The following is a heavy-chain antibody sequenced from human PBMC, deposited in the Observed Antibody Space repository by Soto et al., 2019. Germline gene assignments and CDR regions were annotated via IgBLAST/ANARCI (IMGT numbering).Heavy chain of an antibody. Sequence: QVQLVQSGAEVRKPGASVKVSCKASGYTFTSYGISWVRQAPGQGLEWMGWISSHNGYTNNAQKFQGRVTMTTDTXXSTAYLGLRSLRSDDTAVYYCARETAIAAAGLVDYWGQGTLVTVSS. CDR2: ISSHNGYT. CDR3: ARETAIAAAGLVDY. V-gene: IGHV1-18*01. CDR1: GYTFTSYG. D-gene: IGHD6-13*01. J-gene: IGHJ4*02.